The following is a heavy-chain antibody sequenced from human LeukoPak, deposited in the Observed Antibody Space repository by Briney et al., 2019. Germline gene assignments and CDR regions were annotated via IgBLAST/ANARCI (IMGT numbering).Heavy chain of an antibody. Sequence: GGSLRLSCAASGFTFSSYAMHWVRQAPGKGPEWVAVISYDGSNKYYADSVKGRFTISRDNSKNTLYLQMNSPRAEDTAVYYCARALSMIVVVIPNDAFDIWGQGTMVTVSS. CDR1: GFTFSSYA. J-gene: IGHJ3*02. D-gene: IGHD3-22*01. V-gene: IGHV3-30-3*01. CDR3: ARALSMIVVVIPNDAFDI. CDR2: ISYDGSNK.